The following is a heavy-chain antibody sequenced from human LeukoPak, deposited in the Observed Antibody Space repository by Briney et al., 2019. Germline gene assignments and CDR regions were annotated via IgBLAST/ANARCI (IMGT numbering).Heavy chain of an antibody. D-gene: IGHD4-17*01. CDR2: IWYDGSNK. V-gene: IGHV3-33*08. Sequence: PGGSLRLSCAASGFTVSRNYMTWVRQAPGKGLEWVAVIWYDGSNKYYADSVKGRFTISRDNSKNTLYLQMNSLRAEDTAVYYCASTFYGDSPPYWGQGTLVTVSS. CDR3: ASTFYGDSPPY. CDR1: GFTVSRNY. J-gene: IGHJ4*02.